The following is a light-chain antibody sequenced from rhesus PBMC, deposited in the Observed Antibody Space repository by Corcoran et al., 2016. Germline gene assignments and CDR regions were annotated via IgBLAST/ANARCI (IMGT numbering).Light chain of an antibody. V-gene: IGKV2S15*01. Sequence: DIVMTQTPPSLPVTPGEPASISCRSSQSLLHSGGKTYLYWYLQKPGQSPQLLIYEVSNRASGVPDRVSGSGSGTDFTLKISRVEAEDVGVYYCMQGVHLRTFGQGTKVEIK. CDR1: QSLLHSGGKTY. CDR2: EVS. J-gene: IGKJ1*01. CDR3: MQGVHLRT.